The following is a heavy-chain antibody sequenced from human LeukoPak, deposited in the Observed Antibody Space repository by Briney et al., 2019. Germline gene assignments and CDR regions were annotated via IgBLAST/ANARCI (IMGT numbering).Heavy chain of an antibody. V-gene: IGHV1-2*02. CDR1: GYTFTAYY. CDR3: ARVPPSREAHGTVCDY. J-gene: IGHJ4*02. CDR2: TNPNSGGT. Sequence: ASVKVSCKASGYTFTAYYMHWERQAPGQGLEWMGWTNPNSGGTNYAQKFQGRVTMTRDTSISTAYMELSRLRSDDTAVYYCARVPPSREAHGTVCDYWGQGTLVTVSS. D-gene: IGHD2-2*01.